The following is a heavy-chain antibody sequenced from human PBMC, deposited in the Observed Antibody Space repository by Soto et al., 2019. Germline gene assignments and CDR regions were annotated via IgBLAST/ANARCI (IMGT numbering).Heavy chain of an antibody. V-gene: IGHV3-48*03. J-gene: IGHJ6*02. CDR3: ARHDHHYGMDV. CDR1: GFTFSSYE. D-gene: IGHD1-1*01. CDR2: ISSSGSTI. Sequence: GGSLRLSCAASGFTFSSYEMNWVRQAPGKGLEWVSYISSSGSTIHYADSVKGRFTISRGNAKNSLYLQMNSLRAEDTAVYYCARHDHHYGMDVWGQGTTVTVSS.